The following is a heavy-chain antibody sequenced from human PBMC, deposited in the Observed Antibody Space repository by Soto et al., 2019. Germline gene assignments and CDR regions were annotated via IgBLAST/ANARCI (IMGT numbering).Heavy chain of an antibody. CDR3: AKDGSGSTATRLIPRNFDY. CDR2: ISGSGGST. D-gene: IGHD3-10*01. CDR1: GFTFSSYA. J-gene: IGHJ4*02. Sequence: GGSLRLSCAASGFTFSSYAMSWVRQAPGKGLEWVSAISGSGGSTYYADSVKGRFTISRDNSKNTLYLQMNSLRAEDTAVYYCAKDGSGSTATRLIPRNFDYWGQGTLVTVSS. V-gene: IGHV3-23*01.